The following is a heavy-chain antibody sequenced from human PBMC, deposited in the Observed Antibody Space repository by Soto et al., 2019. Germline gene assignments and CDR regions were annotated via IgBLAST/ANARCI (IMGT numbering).Heavy chain of an antibody. D-gene: IGHD3-3*01. Sequence: EVQLLDSGGGLVQPGGSLRLSCAASGFTFSSYAMHWVRQAPGKGLEWVSTISGAALNTYYADYVKGRFTISRDSSKRTVYLQMNSLSAADTAVYYCAKDLWSGRGGGIDYWGQGTLVTVSS. J-gene: IGHJ4*02. CDR2: ISGAALNT. V-gene: IGHV3-23*01. CDR3: AKDLWSGRGGGIDY. CDR1: GFTFSSYA.